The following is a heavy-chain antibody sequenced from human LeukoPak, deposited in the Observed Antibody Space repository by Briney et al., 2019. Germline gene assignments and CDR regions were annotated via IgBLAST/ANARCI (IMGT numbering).Heavy chain of an antibody. D-gene: IGHD3-22*01. J-gene: IGHJ4*02. CDR2: IYSGGST. CDR1: GFTVSSDY. CDR3: ARDTEDPYDSSGYSY. V-gene: IGHV3-53*01. Sequence: GGSLRLSCAASGFTVSSDYMSWVRQAPGKGLEWVSVIYSGGSTYYADSVKGRFTISRDNSKNTLYLQMNSLRAEDTAVYYCARDTEDPYDSSGYSYWGQGTLVTVSS.